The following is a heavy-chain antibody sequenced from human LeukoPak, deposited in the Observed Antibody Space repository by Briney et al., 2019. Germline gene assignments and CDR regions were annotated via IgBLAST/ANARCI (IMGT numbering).Heavy chain of an antibody. CDR1: GYTFTSYY. J-gene: IGHJ4*02. Sequence: GASVKVSCKASGYTFTSYYMHWVRQAPGHGLEWLGWMNAKTGATSSAQKFPGRFTMTRDTSIGTASMEFNSLTSDDTAVYYCARQSGTYWGLDYWGQGTLVTVSS. D-gene: IGHD1-26*01. CDR3: ARQSGTYWGLDY. CDR2: MNAKTGAT. V-gene: IGHV1-2*02.